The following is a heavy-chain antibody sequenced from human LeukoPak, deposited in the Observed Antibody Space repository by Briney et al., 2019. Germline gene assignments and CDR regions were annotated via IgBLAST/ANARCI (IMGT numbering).Heavy chain of an antibody. J-gene: IGHJ5*02. D-gene: IGHD1-26*01. V-gene: IGHV4-59*08. Sequence: SETLSLTCTVFGGSISGYYWSWIRQPPGKGLEWIGYIYYSGSTNYNPSLKSRVTISVDTSKNQFSLKLSSVTAADTAVYYCARSVRSFGWFDPWGQGTLVTVSS. CDR2: IYYSGST. CDR1: GGSISGYY. CDR3: ARSVRSFGWFDP.